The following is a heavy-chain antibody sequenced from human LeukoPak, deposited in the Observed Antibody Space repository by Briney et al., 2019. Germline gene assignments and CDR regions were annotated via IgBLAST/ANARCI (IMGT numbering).Heavy chain of an antibody. Sequence: HPGGSLRLSCVASGFTFSNAWMNWVRQAPGKGLEWVGRIKSKPDGGTTDYAAPVKGRITISRDDSKNTVYLQMNSLKTEDTGVYYCSTGGYFFDYWGQGTLVTVSS. CDR3: STGGYFFDY. J-gene: IGHJ4*02. CDR1: GFTFSNAW. V-gene: IGHV3-15*01. CDR2: IKSKPDGGTT.